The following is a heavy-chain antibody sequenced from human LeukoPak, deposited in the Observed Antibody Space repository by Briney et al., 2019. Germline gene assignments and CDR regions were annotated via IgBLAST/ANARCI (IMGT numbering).Heavy chain of an antibody. J-gene: IGHJ6*02. CDR2: ISYDGSNK. CDR1: GFTFSSYA. CDR3: ARVIAEMATTLYYYYYGMDV. V-gene: IGHV3-30-3*01. Sequence: GGSLRLSCAASGFTFSSYAMHWVRQAPGKGLEWVAVISYDGSNKYYADSVKGRFTISRDNSKNTLYLQMNSLRAEDTAVYYCARVIAEMATTLYYYYYGMDVWGQGTTVTVSS. D-gene: IGHD5-24*01.